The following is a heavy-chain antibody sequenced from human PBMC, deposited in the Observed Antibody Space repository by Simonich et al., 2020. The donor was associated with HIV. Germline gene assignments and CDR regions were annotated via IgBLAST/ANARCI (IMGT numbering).Heavy chain of an antibody. J-gene: IGHJ6*02. V-gene: IGHV4-34*01. Sequence: QVQLQQWGAGLLKPSETLSLTCAVYGGSFSGYFWGWVRRPPGKGLEWIGEINHSGSTNYNPSLKRQVTISVDTSKNQFSLRLSSVTAADTAVYYCARDGWSYYNFWAGYGMDVWGQGTTVTVSS. CDR2: INHSGST. D-gene: IGHD3-3*01. CDR3: ARDGWSYYNFWAGYGMDV. CDR1: GGSFSGYF.